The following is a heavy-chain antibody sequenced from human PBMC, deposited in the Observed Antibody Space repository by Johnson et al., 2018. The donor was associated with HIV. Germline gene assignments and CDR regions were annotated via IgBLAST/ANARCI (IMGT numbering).Heavy chain of an antibody. CDR3: AKEGSSSPWAFDI. CDR1: GFTFSSFG. Sequence: QVQLVESGGGLVQPGGSLRLSCAASGFTFSSFGMHWVRQAPGKGLEWVAVVSDHGRTTYFADSVKGRFTISRDNSKNTLYLQMNNLRPEDTALYYCAKEGSSSPWAFDIWGQGTKVTVSS. V-gene: IGHV3-30*18. J-gene: IGHJ3*02. CDR2: VSDHGRTT. D-gene: IGHD2-15*01.